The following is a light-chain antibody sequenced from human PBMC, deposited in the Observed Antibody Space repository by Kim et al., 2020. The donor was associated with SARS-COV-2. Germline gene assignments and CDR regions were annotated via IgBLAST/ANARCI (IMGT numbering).Light chain of an antibody. V-gene: IGLV1-44*01. CDR2: YDN. Sequence: GQRVTISCSGSTSKIGRNNVNWYQQLPGTAPKLLIYYDNQRPSGVPDRFSGSKSGTSASLAISGLQAEDEADYYCATWDDGLRGRMFGGGTKVTVL. CDR3: ATWDDGLRGRM. J-gene: IGLJ3*02. CDR1: TSKIGRNN.